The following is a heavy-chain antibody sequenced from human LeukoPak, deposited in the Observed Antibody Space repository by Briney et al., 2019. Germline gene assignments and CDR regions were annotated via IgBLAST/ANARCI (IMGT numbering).Heavy chain of an antibody. Sequence: GESLKISCKGSGYRFASYWIAWVRQTPGKGLEWMGIIYPGDSDTRCSPPFQGQVTISADKSDSTAYLQWSSLQASDTAIYYCARRIYYSDSWRGFDYWGQGTPVTVSS. CDR1: GYRFASYW. V-gene: IGHV5-51*01. D-gene: IGHD1-26*01. CDR3: ARRIYYSDSWRGFDY. CDR2: IYPGDSDT. J-gene: IGHJ4*02.